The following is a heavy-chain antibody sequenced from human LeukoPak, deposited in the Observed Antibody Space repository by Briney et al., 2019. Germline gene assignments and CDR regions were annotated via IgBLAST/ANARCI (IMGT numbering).Heavy chain of an antibody. CDR2: IKSKTDGETT. D-gene: IGHD4-11*01. Sequence: GGSLRLSCAASGFTFSNTWMNWVRQAPGKGLEWVGRIKSKTDGETTNYPAPVKGRFTISRDDSKNTLYLQMSSLKTEDTAVYYCTTLHYYGYWGQGTLVTVSS. J-gene: IGHJ4*02. V-gene: IGHV3-15*07. CDR1: GFTFSNTW. CDR3: TTLHYYGY.